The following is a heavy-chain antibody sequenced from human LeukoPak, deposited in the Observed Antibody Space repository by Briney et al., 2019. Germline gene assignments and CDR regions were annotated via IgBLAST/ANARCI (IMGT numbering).Heavy chain of an antibody. J-gene: IGHJ5*02. Sequence: PSETLSLTCAVSGGSISSGGYSWSWIRQPPGKGLEWIRYIYHSGSTYYNPSLKSRVTISVDRSKNQFSLKLSSVTAADTAVYYCSSGTKKGAWFDPWGQGTLVTVSS. CDR3: SSGTKKGAWFDP. V-gene: IGHV4-30-2*01. D-gene: IGHD3-10*01. CDR1: GGSISSGGYS. CDR2: IYHSGST.